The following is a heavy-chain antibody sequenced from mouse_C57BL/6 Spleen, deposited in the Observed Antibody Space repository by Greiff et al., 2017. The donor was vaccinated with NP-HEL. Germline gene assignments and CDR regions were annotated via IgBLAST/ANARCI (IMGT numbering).Heavy chain of an antibody. CDR2: IYPGSGST. J-gene: IGHJ2*01. D-gene: IGHD1-1*01. CDR1: GYTFTSYW. V-gene: IGHV1-55*01. Sequence: QVQLQQSGAELVKPGASVKMSCKASGYTFTSYWITWVKQRPGQGLEWIGDIYPGSGSTNYNEKFKSKATLTVDTSSSTAYMQLSSLTSEDSAVYYCAREDYYGSSYDFDYWGQGTTLTVSS. CDR3: AREDYYGSSYDFDY.